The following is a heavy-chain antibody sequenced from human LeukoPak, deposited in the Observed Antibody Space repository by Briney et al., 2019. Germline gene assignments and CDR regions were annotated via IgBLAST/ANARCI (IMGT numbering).Heavy chain of an antibody. CDR3: ASLYYYDSSGYH. D-gene: IGHD3-22*01. V-gene: IGHV1-46*01. J-gene: IGHJ4*02. CDR2: ISPSGGST. CDR1: GYTFTSNY. Sequence: ASVKVSCKAFGYTFTSNYMHWVRQAPGQGPEWMGVISPSGGSTTYAQKFQGRVTLTRDMSTSTDYLELSSLRSEDTAVYYCASLYYYDSSGYHWGQGTLVTVSS.